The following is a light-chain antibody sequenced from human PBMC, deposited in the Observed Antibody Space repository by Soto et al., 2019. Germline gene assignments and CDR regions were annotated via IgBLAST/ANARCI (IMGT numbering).Light chain of an antibody. CDR1: QSVSTNY. V-gene: IGKV3-20*01. Sequence: EIVLTQCPGTLSLSPGERATLSCRASQSVSTNYLAWYQQKPGQAPRLLIYGASSRATGIPDRFSGSGSGTDFTLTINRLEPEDFAVYYCQHYDNSPLTFGGGTKVEIK. J-gene: IGKJ4*01. CDR2: GAS. CDR3: QHYDNSPLT.